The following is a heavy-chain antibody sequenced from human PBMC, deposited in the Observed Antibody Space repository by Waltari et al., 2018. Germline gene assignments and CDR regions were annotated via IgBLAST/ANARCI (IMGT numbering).Heavy chain of an antibody. CDR2: VIPIFGTA. D-gene: IGHD3-10*01. CDR1: GGTFSSYA. CDR3: ASRGAYGSGTDYYYGMDV. Sequence: QVQLVQSGAEVKKPGSSVKVSCKASGGTFSSYAISWVRQAPGQGLECVGGVIPIFGTANYAQKFQGMVTITADESTSTAYRELSSLRSEDTAVYYCASRGAYGSGTDYYYGMDVWGQGTTVTVSS. J-gene: IGHJ6*02. V-gene: IGHV1-69*12.